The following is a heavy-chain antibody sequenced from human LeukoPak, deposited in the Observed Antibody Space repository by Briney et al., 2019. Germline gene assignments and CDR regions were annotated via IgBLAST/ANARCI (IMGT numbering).Heavy chain of an antibody. Sequence: GGSLRLSCAASGFTFSTYYMSWVRQAPGKGLEWVSAISSSGGNTYYADSVKGRFTISRDNSKNTLYLQMNSLRAEDTAVYYCAKTVRYSKDYFDYWGQGTLVTVSS. CDR1: GFTFSTYY. CDR3: AKTVRYSKDYFDY. V-gene: IGHV3-23*01. CDR2: ISSSGGNT. J-gene: IGHJ4*02. D-gene: IGHD4-11*01.